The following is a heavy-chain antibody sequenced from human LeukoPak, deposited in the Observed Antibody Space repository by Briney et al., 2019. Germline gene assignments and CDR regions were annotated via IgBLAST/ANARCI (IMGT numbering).Heavy chain of an antibody. CDR1: GGSISSGGYY. CDR2: IYYSGST. V-gene: IGHV4-31*03. Sequence: SGTLSLTCTVSGGSISSGGYYWSWIRQHPGKGLEWIGYIYYSGSTYYNPSLKSRVTISVDTSKNQFSLKLSSVTAADTAVYYCARGVTMVRGVTGGGYRFDPWGQGTLVTVSS. CDR3: ARGVTMVRGVTGGGYRFDP. D-gene: IGHD3-10*01. J-gene: IGHJ5*02.